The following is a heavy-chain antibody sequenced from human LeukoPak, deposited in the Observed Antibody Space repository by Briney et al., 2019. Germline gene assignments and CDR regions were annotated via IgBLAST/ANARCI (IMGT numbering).Heavy chain of an antibody. Sequence: GGSLRLSCAASGFTFSSYSMNWVRQAPGKGLEWVSSISSSSSYIYYADSVKGRFTISRDNAKNSLNLQMNSLRAEDTAVYYCARDRRPYCGGDCYNVDYWGQGTLVTVSS. V-gene: IGHV3-21*01. CDR1: GFTFSSYS. CDR2: ISSSSSYI. D-gene: IGHD2-21*02. J-gene: IGHJ4*02. CDR3: ARDRRPYCGGDCYNVDY.